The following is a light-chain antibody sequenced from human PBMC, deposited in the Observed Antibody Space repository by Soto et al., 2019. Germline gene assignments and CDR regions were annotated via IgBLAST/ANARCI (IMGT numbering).Light chain of an antibody. CDR2: DVS. Sequence: QSALTQPASVSGSPGQSITISCTGTGSGVGTYSFVSWYQQRPGKAPKLIIYDVSNRPSGVSTRFSGSKSVNTASLTISGLQADDEADYYCSSFTNNTAIFSGGTQETV. J-gene: IGLJ2*01. CDR3: SSFTNNTAI. CDR1: GSGVGTYSF. V-gene: IGLV2-14*01.